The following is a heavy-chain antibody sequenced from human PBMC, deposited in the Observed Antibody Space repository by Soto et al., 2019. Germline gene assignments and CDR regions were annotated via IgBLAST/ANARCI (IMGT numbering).Heavy chain of an antibody. CDR3: ARDQGYCSGGSCYPSRAFDI. V-gene: IGHV1-69*04. CDR1: GGTFSSYT. J-gene: IGHJ3*02. CDR2: IIPILGIA. Sequence: GASVKVSCKASGGTFSSYTISWVRQAPGQGLEWMGRIIPILGIANYAQKFQGRVTITADKSTSTAYMELSSLRSEDTAVYYCARDQGYCSGGSCYPSRAFDIWGQGTMVTVSS. D-gene: IGHD2-15*01.